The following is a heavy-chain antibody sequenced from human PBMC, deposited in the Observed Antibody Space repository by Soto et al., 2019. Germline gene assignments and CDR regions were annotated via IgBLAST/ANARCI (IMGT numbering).Heavy chain of an antibody. V-gene: IGHV1-69*01. CDR3: ATGEWELPHF. D-gene: IGHD1-7*01. CDR2: IIPAIGKP. CDR1: GGIFSNDP. J-gene: IGHJ4*02. Sequence: QVQLVQSGAEMKKPGSSVKVSCKASGGIFSNDPISWVRQAPGQGLEWMGGIIPAIGKPDYAQKNQDRVTIAADESTSTAYMELTNLVSQDTAVYYCATGEWELPHFWGQGTLVTVSS.